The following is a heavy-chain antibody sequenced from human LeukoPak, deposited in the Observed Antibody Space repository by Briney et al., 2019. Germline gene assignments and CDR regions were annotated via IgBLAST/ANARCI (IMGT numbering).Heavy chain of an antibody. Sequence: ASVKVSCKASGYTFTSYGISWVRQAPGQGLEWMGWIGTYNGNTNYAQKLQGRVTMTIDTSTSTAYMELKSLRSDDTAVYYCARDLHRVVVRGVPHYYYYMDVWGKGTTVTISS. V-gene: IGHV1-18*01. CDR3: ARDLHRVVVRGVPHYYYYMDV. D-gene: IGHD3-10*01. CDR2: IGTYNGNT. J-gene: IGHJ6*03. CDR1: GYTFTSYG.